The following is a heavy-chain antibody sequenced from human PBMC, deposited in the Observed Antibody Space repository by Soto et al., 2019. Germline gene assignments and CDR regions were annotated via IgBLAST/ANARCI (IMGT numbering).Heavy chain of an antibody. D-gene: IGHD3-10*01. CDR3: ARGMVRVYYYYGMDV. CDR2: IYYSGST. J-gene: IGHJ6*02. CDR1: GGSISSGGYY. V-gene: IGHV4-31*03. Sequence: QVQLQESGPGLVKPSQTLSLTCTVSGGSISSGGYYWSWIRQHPGKGLEWIGYIYYSGSTYYNPSLKSRVTISVDTSKHQFSRKLSSVTAADTAVYYCARGMVRVYYYYGMDVWGQGTTVTVSS.